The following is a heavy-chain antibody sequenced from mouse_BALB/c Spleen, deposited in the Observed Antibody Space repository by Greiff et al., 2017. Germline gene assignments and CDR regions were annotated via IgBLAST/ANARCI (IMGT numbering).Heavy chain of an antibody. CDR2: IYPGNSDT. V-gene: IGHV1-5*01. CDR3: TRVYDLDWFAY. Sequence: EVQLQQSGTVLARPRASVKMSCKASGYTLTSYWMHWVKQRPGQGLEWIGAIYPGNSDTSYNQKFKGKAKLTAVTSTSTAYMELSSLTNEDSAVYYCTRVYDLDWFAYWGQGTLVTVSA. CDR1: GYTLTSYW. D-gene: IGHD2-12*01. J-gene: IGHJ3*01.